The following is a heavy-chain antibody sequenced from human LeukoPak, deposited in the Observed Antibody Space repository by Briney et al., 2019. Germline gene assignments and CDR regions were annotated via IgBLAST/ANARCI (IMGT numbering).Heavy chain of an antibody. CDR3: ARASLWSGYPLIAY. CDR1: GGSISSGDYY. Sequence: SETLSLTCTVSGGSISSGDYYWSWIRQHPGKGLEWIGYIYYSGSTYYNPSLKSRVTISVDTSKNQFSLKLSSVTAADTAVYYCARASLWSGYPLIAYWGQGTLVTVSS. CDR2: IYYSGST. J-gene: IGHJ4*02. V-gene: IGHV4-31*03. D-gene: IGHD3-3*01.